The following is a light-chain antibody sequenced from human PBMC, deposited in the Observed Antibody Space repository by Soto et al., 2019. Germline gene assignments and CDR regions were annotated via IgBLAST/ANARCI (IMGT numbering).Light chain of an antibody. Sequence: TQSPVILSVSPGERATVSCRASQSLNSNLAWYQQKPGQAPRLLIYDASYRATDIPPRFSGSGSGTDFTLTISRLEPEDFAVYYCQQYGSSGTFGQGTKVDIK. J-gene: IGKJ1*01. CDR3: QQYGSSGT. CDR2: DAS. CDR1: QSLNSN. V-gene: IGKV3-20*01.